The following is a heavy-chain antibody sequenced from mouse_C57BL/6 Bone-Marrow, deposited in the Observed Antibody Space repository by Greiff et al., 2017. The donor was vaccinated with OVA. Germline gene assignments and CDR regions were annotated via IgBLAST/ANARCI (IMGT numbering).Heavy chain of an antibody. CDR1: GYTFTDYE. D-gene: IGHD1-1*01. J-gene: IGHJ4*01. CDR2: IDPETGGT. CDR3: TRPLTTVVPYAMDY. Sequence: QVQLQQSGAELVRPGASVTLSCKASGYTFTDYEMHWVKQTPVHGLEWIGAIDPETGGTAYNQKFKGKAILTADKSSSTAYMELRSLTSEDSAVYYCTRPLTTVVPYAMDYWGQGTSVTVSS. V-gene: IGHV1-15*01.